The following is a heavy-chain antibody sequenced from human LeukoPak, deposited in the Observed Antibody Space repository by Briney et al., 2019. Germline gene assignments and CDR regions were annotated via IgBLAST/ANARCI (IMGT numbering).Heavy chain of an antibody. J-gene: IGHJ4*02. V-gene: IGHV4-4*02. CDR1: GGSISSSNW. Sequence: SGTLSLTCAVSGGSISSSNWWSWVRQPPGKGLEWIGEIYHSGSTNYNPSLKSRVTISVDKSKNQFSLKLSSVTAADTAVYYCARGRPYYYDSSGFYYFDYWGQGTLVTVSS. CDR2: IYHSGST. D-gene: IGHD3-22*01. CDR3: ARGRPYYYDSSGFYYFDY.